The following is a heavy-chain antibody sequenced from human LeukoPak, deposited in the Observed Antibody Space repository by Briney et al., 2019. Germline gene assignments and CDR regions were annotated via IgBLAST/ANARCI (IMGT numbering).Heavy chain of an antibody. CDR2: IYNSGST. CDR1: GGSMSSYY. V-gene: IGHV4-59*01. J-gene: IGHJ5*02. D-gene: IGHD4-17*01. CDR3: ARDLGADYGDYVFDP. Sequence: KSSETLSLTCTVSGGSMSSYYWNWIRQTPGKGLEWIGYIYNSGSTNYNPSLKSRVTISVDTSKNQFYLKLSSVTTADTAVYYCARDLGADYGDYVFDPWGQGTLVTVSS.